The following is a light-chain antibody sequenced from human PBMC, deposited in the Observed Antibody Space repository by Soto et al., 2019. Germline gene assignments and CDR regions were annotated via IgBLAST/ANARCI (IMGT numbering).Light chain of an antibody. J-gene: IGKJ1*01. CDR2: AAS. CDR3: QQSFTTWT. CDR1: QSVGNF. Sequence: DIQMTQSPSSLSASVGDRVTITRRASQSVGNFLNWYQQKPGLPPKYLIYAASNLQSGVPSRFSGSGSGPDFTLTISNLQPEDFATYYCQQSFTTWTFGQGTKVEVK. V-gene: IGKV1-39*01.